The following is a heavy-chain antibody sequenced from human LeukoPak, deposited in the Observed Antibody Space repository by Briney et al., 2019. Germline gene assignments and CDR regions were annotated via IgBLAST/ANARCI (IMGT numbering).Heavy chain of an antibody. CDR1: GFTFGAYE. CDR3: ARVDQQVTLY. D-gene: IGHD2-2*01. CDR2: INSIGNTI. Sequence: GSLRLSCAASGFTFGAYEMNWVRQAPGEGPEWVSYINSIGNTIYYADSVRGRFTISRDNAKKSLYLRMDSLRVEDTAVYYCARVDQQVTLYWGQGTLVTVSS. J-gene: IGHJ4*02. V-gene: IGHV3-48*03.